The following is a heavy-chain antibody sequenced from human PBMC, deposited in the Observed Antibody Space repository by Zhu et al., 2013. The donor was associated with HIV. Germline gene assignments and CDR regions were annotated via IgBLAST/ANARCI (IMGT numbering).Heavy chain of an antibody. CDR2: MNPNSGNT. CDR3: ARGRISGYDLGRYGMDV. J-gene: IGHJ6*02. D-gene: IGHD5-12*01. CDR1: GYTFTSYD. Sequence: QVQLVQSGAEVKKPGASVKVSCKASGYTFTSYDINWVRQATGQGLEWMGWMNPNSGNTGYAQKFQGRVTMTRNTSISTAYMELSSLRSEDTAVYYCARGRISGYDLGRYGMDVWGQGTTVTVSS. V-gene: IGHV1-8*01.